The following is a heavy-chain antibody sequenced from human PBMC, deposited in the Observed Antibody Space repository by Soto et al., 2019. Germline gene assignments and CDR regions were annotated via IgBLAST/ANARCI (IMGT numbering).Heavy chain of an antibody. CDR2: INAGNGNT. V-gene: IGHV1-3*01. J-gene: IGHJ4*02. Sequence: QVHLVQSATEVKRPGASVKVSCQTSGFTFTSHAIQWVRQAPGQRPEWLGWINAGNGNTKYSRRFQGRITITRDTAASTAYMELDSLTSEDTALFDCARAPINPKWGVTMFDYWGQGTLVTVSS. D-gene: IGHD7-27*01. CDR1: GFTFTSHA. CDR3: ARAPINPKWGVTMFDY.